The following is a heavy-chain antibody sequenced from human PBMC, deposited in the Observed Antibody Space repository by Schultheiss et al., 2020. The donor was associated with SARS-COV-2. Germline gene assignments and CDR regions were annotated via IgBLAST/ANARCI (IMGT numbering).Heavy chain of an antibody. CDR2: IYYSGST. CDR3: ARDLRGLGRDYYYGMDV. J-gene: IGHJ6*02. CDR1: GGSISSYY. D-gene: IGHD1-26*01. V-gene: IGHV4-59*01. Sequence: SETLSLTCTVSGGSISSYYWSWIRQPPGKGLEWIGYIYYSGSTNYNPSLKSRVTISVDTSKNQFSLKLSSVTAADTAVYYCARDLRGLGRDYYYGMDVWGQGTTVTVSS.